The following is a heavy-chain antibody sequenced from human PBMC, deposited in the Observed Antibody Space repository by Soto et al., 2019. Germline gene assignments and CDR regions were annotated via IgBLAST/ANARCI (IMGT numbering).Heavy chain of an antibody. D-gene: IGHD4-17*01. Sequence: GGSLRLSCAASGFTFSNAWMSWVRQAPGKGLEWVGRIKSKTDGGTTDYAAPVKGRFTISRDDSKNTLYLQMNSLKTEDTAVYYCTTDSLPAMTTVTNYPEYFQHWGQGTLVTVSS. CDR3: TTDSLPAMTTVTNYPEYFQH. J-gene: IGHJ1*01. V-gene: IGHV3-15*01. CDR1: GFTFSNAW. CDR2: IKSKTDGGTT.